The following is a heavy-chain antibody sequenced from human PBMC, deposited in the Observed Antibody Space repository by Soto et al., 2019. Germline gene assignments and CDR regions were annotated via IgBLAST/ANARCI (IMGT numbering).Heavy chain of an antibody. J-gene: IGHJ3*02. CDR3: ARDYYCTNGVCFLGAFDI. D-gene: IGHD2-8*01. CDR2: ISSSSSYI. V-gene: IGHV3-21*01. Sequence: GGSLRLSCAASGFTFSSYSMNWVRQAPGKGLEWVSSISSSSSYIYYADSVKGRFTISRDNAKNSLYLQINSLRAEDTAVYYSARDYYCTNGVCFLGAFDIWGQGTMVTVSS. CDR1: GFTFSSYS.